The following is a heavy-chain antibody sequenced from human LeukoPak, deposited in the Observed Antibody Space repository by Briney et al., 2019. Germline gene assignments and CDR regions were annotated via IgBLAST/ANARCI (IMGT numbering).Heavy chain of an antibody. Sequence: GASVKVSCKASGYTFTDYYMHWVRQAPGQGLEWMGWINHNSGGTNYAQKFQGRVTMTTDTSISTAYMEVSRLRSDDTAVYYCARVRIGQQLDKYYYYAMDVWGQGTTVTVSS. CDR3: ARVRIGQQLDKYYYYAMDV. D-gene: IGHD6-13*01. V-gene: IGHV1-2*02. CDR2: INHNSGGT. J-gene: IGHJ6*02. CDR1: GYTFTDYY.